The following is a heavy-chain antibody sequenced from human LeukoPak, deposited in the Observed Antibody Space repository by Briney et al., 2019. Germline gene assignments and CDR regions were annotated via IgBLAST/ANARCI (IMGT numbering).Heavy chain of an antibody. CDR1: GFTFSDAW. V-gene: IGHV3-15*07. Sequence: GGSLRLSCAASGFTFSDAWMNWVRQAPGKGLEWVGRIKRKTEGGATDYAGPVKGRFTISRDVSKNTLFLHVNSLKTEDTAVYYCTTGNFGPYWGQGTLVTVSS. CDR2: IKRKTEGGAT. CDR3: TTGNFGPY. D-gene: IGHD3-10*01. J-gene: IGHJ4*02.